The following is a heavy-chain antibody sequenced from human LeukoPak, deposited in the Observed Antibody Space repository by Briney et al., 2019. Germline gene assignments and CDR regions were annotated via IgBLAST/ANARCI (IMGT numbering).Heavy chain of an antibody. D-gene: IGHD3-10*01. J-gene: IGHJ4*02. CDR2: IFHTGHT. CDR1: GGSISSGDFP. CDR3: ARGLYGAGSHFDY. V-gene: IGHV4-30-2*01. Sequence: SETLSLTCAVSGGSISSGDFPWSWIRQPPGKGLEWIGYIFHTGHTSYNPSLKSRVTISVDMSRNQLSLRLTSVTAADTAVYYCARGLYGAGSHFDYWGQGTLVTVSS.